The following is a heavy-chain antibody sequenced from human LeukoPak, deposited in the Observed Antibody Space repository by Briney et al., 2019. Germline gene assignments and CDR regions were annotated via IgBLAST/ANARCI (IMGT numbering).Heavy chain of an antibody. J-gene: IGHJ4*02. D-gene: IGHD1-26*01. Sequence: GGSLRLSCAASGFTFSSYDMHWVRQAPGKGLEGVTFIRDDGSNKYYADSVKGRFTISRDNSKNTLYLQMNSLRAEDTAVYYCAKDQWELTYFDYWGQGTLVTVSS. CDR1: GFTFSSYD. CDR3: AKDQWELTYFDY. CDR2: IRDDGSNK. V-gene: IGHV3-30*02.